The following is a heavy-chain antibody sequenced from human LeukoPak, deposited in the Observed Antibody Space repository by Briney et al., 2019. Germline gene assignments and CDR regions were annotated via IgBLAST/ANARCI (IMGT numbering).Heavy chain of an antibody. CDR1: GDSVSSNSAA. Sequence: SPTLSLTCAISGDSVSSNSAAWNWLTQSPSRGLEWLGSTYYRSKWYNDYAVSGKSRITINPDTSKNQFSLQLNSVTPEGTAVYYCAREGDSYYYGMDVWGQGTTVAVSS. D-gene: IGHD2-21*02. V-gene: IGHV6-1*01. CDR2: TYYRSKWYN. J-gene: IGHJ6*02. CDR3: AREGDSYYYGMDV.